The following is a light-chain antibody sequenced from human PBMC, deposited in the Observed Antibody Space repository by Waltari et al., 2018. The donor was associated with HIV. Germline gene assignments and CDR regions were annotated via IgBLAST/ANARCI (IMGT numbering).Light chain of an antibody. Sequence: QSVLTQPPSASGTPGQRVTISCSGSSSNIGSNYVYWYQQLPGTAPKLLIYRNKRRPSGGPDRFSGSKSGTSASLAISGLRSEDEADYYCAAWDDSLSGVFGGGTKLTVL. CDR1: SSNIGSNY. CDR2: RNK. V-gene: IGLV1-47*01. CDR3: AAWDDSLSGV. J-gene: IGLJ3*02.